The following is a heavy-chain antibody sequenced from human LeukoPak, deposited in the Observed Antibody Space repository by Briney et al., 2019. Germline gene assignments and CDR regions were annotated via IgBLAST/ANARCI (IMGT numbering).Heavy chain of an antibody. CDR2: INPNSGGT. J-gene: IGHJ6*03. CDR1: GGTFSSYA. D-gene: IGHD2-2*01. Sequence: ASVKVSCKASGGTFSSYAISWVRQAPGQGLEWMGWINPNSGGTNYAQKFQGRVTMTRDTSISTAYMELSRLRSDDTAVYYCARADCSSTSCYGCYYYYYMDVWGKGTTVTISS. V-gene: IGHV1-2*02. CDR3: ARADCSSTSCYGCYYYYYMDV.